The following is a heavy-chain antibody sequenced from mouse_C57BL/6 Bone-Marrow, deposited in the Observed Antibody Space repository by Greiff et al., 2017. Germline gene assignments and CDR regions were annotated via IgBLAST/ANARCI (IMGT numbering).Heavy chain of an antibody. D-gene: IGHD2-10*01. V-gene: IGHV1-19*01. Sequence: EVQLQQSGPVLVKPGASVKMSCKASGYTFTDYYMNWVKQSHGKSLEWIGVINPYNGGTSYNQKFKGKATLTVDKSSSTAYMELNSLTAEDSAVYCCSFYGNYDGYFDYWGQGTTLTVSS. CDR1: GYTFTDYY. CDR2: INPYNGGT. CDR3: SFYGNYDGYFDY. J-gene: IGHJ2*01.